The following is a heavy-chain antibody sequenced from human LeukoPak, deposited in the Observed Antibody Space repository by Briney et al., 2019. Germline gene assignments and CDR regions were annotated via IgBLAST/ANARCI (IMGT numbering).Heavy chain of an antibody. CDR3: AREGPPSDAFDI. J-gene: IGHJ3*02. V-gene: IGHV4-31*03. Sequence: SETLSLTCTVSGGSISSGGYYWSWIRQHPGKGLEWIGYIYYSGSTYYNPSLKSRVTISVDTSKNQFSLKLSSVTAADTAVYYCAREGPPSDAFDIWGQGTMVTVSS. CDR2: IYYSGST. CDR1: GGSISSGGYY.